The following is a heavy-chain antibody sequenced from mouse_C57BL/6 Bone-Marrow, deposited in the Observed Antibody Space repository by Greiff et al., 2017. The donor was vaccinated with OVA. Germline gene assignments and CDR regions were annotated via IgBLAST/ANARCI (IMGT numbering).Heavy chain of an antibody. CDR3: ARHGDYGSFFDY. V-gene: IGHV5-6*01. D-gene: IGHD1-1*01. CDR1: GFTFSSYG. CDR2: ISSGGSYT. Sequence: EVHLVESGGDLVKPGGSLKLSCAASGFTFSSYGMSWVRQTPDKRLEWVATISSGGSYTYYPDSVKGRFTLSRDNAKNTLYLQMSSLKSEDTAMYYCARHGDYGSFFDYWGQGTTLTVSS. J-gene: IGHJ2*01.